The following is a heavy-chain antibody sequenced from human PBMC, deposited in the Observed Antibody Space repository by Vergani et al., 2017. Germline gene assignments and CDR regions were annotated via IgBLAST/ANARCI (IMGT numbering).Heavy chain of an antibody. J-gene: IGHJ3*02. CDR1: GFSFSDHY. V-gene: IGHV3-11*01. CDR2: ISNSGNTI. Sequence: VQLVESGGGLVQPGRSLRLSCAASGFSFSDHYMTWIRQAPGKGLEWVSYISNSGNTIEYADSVKGRFSISRDNAKSSLFLQMDSLRAEDTAVYYCARDHRDYNNYPGTFDIWGQGSMVTVSS. D-gene: IGHD5-24*01. CDR3: ARDHRDYNNYPGTFDI.